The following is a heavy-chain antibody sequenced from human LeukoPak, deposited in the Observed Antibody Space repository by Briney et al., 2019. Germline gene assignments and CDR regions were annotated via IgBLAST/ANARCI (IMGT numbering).Heavy chain of an antibody. CDR2: MNPNGGNT. D-gene: IGHD5-18*01. Sequence: ASVKVSCKASGYTFTSDDINWVRQATGQGLEWMGWMNPNGGNTGYAQKFQGRVTMTRNTSISTAYMKLSSLRSEDTAVYYCARALRGYSYGLRGWYYYYGMDVWGQGTTVTVSS. CDR3: ARALRGYSYGLRGWYYYYGMDV. J-gene: IGHJ6*02. CDR1: GYTFTSDD. V-gene: IGHV1-8*01.